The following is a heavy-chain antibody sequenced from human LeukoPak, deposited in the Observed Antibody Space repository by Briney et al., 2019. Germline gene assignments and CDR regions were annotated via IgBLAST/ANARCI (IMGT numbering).Heavy chain of an antibody. CDR3: ARQGYGGNSQGAADY. CDR2: ISADNGNT. CDR1: GYTFTSYA. V-gene: IGHV1-18*01. Sequence: GASVKVSCKASGYTFTSYAISWVRQAPGQGLEWMGWISADNGNTDYAQRFQGRVTMTTDTSTSTAYMELRSLRSDDTAVYYCARQGYGGNSQGAADYWGQGTLVTVSS. D-gene: IGHD4-23*01. J-gene: IGHJ4*02.